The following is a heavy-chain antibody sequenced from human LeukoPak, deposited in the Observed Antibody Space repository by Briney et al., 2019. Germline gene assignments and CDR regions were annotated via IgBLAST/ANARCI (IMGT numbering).Heavy chain of an antibody. CDR3: ARTYSGSYVSGC. CDR1: GGSISSSSYY. V-gene: IGHV4-39*07. D-gene: IGHD1-26*01. Sequence: SETLSLTCTVSGGSISSSSYYWGWIRQPPGKGLEWIGSIYYSGSTYYNPSLKSRVTISVDTSKNQFSLKLSSVTAADTAVYYCARTYSGSYVSGCWGQGTLVTVSS. CDR2: IYYSGST. J-gene: IGHJ4*02.